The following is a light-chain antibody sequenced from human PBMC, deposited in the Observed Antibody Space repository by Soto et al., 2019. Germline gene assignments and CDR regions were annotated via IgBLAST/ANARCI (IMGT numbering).Light chain of an antibody. Sequence: KGSTEYIKSPSVRRGGRDTLSCRASQSVSNNYLAWYQQKPGQAPRLLIYGASNRATGIPYSFSEGGSGTRFTVSVIRLKREDVVADLGQQCASSGTVSQGTKVDIK. CDR3: QQCASSGT. CDR1: QSVSNNY. CDR2: GAS. J-gene: IGKJ1*01. V-gene: IGKV3-20*01.